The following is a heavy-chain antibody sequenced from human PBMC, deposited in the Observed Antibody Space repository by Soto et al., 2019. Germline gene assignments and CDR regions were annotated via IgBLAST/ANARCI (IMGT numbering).Heavy chain of an antibody. CDR1: GYTFSSYA. D-gene: IGHD2-15*01. CDR3: ARDCSGGSCYLPTDYYYYGMDV. Sequence: QVQLVQSGAEVKKPGASVKVSCKASGYTFSSYAISWVRQAPGQGLEWMGGIIPIFGTANYAQKFQGRVTITADESTSTAYMELSSLRSEDTAVYYCARDCSGGSCYLPTDYYYYGMDVWGQGTTVTVSS. V-gene: IGHV1-69*01. J-gene: IGHJ6*02. CDR2: IIPIFGTA.